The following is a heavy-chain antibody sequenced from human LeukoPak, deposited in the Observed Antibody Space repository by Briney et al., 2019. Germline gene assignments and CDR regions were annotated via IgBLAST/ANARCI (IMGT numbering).Heavy chain of an antibody. Sequence: WASVKVSCKASGGTFSSYAISWVRQAPGQGLEWMGGIIPIFGTANYAQKFQGRVTITADESTSTAYMELSSLRSEDTAVYYCARDNGGTAMAYYYYYYMDVWSKGTTVTISS. V-gene: IGHV1-69*13. CDR2: IIPIFGTA. CDR1: GGTFSSYA. J-gene: IGHJ6*03. D-gene: IGHD5-18*01. CDR3: ARDNGGTAMAYYYYYYMDV.